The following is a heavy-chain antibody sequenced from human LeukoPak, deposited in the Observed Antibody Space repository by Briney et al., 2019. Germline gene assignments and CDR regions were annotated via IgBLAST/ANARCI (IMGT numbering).Heavy chain of an antibody. J-gene: IGHJ4*02. V-gene: IGHV1-8*01. CDR1: GYTFTSYD. CDR2: MNPNSGNT. CDR3: ARADYGSGSFSDY. Sequence: ASVKVSCTASGYTFTSYDINWVRQAPGQGLEWMGWMNPNSGNTGYAQKFQGRVTMTRNTSISTAYMELSSLRSEDTAVYYCARADYGSGSFSDYWGQGTLVTVSS. D-gene: IGHD3-10*01.